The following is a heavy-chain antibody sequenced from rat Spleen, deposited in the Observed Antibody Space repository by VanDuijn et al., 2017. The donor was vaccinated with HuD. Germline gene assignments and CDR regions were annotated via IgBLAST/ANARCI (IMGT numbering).Heavy chain of an antibody. V-gene: IGHV5-29*01. D-gene: IGHD1-11*01. CDR1: GFTFSDYG. Sequence: EVQLVESGGGLVQPGKSLKLSCAASGFTFSDYGMAWVRQAPTKGLEWVATISYGDSSGHSSTYYRDSVKGRFTISRDNAKSTLYLQMDSLRSEDTATYYCARHGLRRVPNYFDYWGQGVMVTVSS. CDR3: ARHGLRRVPNYFDY. J-gene: IGHJ2*01. CDR2: ISYGDSSGHSST.